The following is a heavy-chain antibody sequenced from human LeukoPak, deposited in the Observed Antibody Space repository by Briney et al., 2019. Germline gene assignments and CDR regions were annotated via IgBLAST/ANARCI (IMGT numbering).Heavy chain of an antibody. J-gene: IGHJ4*02. Sequence: GGSLRLSCAASRFTFSSYAMTWVRQAPGKGLEWVSSISGSGGSPHYADSVKGRFTISRDNSKNTLYLQMNSLRAEDTAVYYCAKDPRGGYSGSWYFDYWGQGTLVTVSS. CDR1: RFTFSSYA. CDR2: ISGSGGSP. CDR3: AKDPRGGYSGSWYFDY. V-gene: IGHV3-23*01. D-gene: IGHD1-26*01.